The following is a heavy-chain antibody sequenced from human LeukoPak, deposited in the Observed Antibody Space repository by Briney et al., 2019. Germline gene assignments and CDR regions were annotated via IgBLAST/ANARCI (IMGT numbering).Heavy chain of an antibody. CDR1: GGSFSGYY. CDR3: ARGLAAAGKRRFDP. J-gene: IGHJ5*02. D-gene: IGHD6-13*01. Sequence: SETLSLTCAVYGGSFSGYYWSWISQPPGKRLEWIGEINHSGSTNYNPSLKSRVTISVDTSKNQFSLKLSSVTAADTAVYYCARGLAAAGKRRFDPWGQGTLVTVSS. V-gene: IGHV4-34*01. CDR2: INHSGST.